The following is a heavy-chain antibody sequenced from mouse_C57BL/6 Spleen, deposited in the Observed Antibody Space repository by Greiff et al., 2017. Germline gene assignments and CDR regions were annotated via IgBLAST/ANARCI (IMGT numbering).Heavy chain of an antibody. V-gene: IGHV1-76*01. D-gene: IGHD1-1*01. J-gene: IGHJ1*03. CDR3: AREGSTGGYFDV. CDR2: IYPGSGNT. CDR1: GYTFTDYY. Sequence: QVQLQQSGAELVRPGASVKLSCKASGYTFTDYYINWVKQRPGQGLEWIARIYPGSGNTYYNEKFKGKATLTAEKSSRTAYMQLSSLTSEDSAVXFCAREGSTGGYFDVWGTGTTVTVAS.